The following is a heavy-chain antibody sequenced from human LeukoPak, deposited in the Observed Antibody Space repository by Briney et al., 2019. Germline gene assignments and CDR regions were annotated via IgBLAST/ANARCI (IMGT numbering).Heavy chain of an antibody. J-gene: IGHJ4*02. Sequence: SETLSLTCAVYGGSFSGYYWSWIRQPPGKGLEWIGEINHSGSTNYNPSLKSRVTISVDTSKNQFSLKLSSVTAADTAVYYCARGLHDYGDYFDYWGQGTLVTVSS. CDR2: INHSGST. CDR1: GGSFSGYY. D-gene: IGHD4-17*01. V-gene: IGHV4-34*01. CDR3: ARGLHDYGDYFDY.